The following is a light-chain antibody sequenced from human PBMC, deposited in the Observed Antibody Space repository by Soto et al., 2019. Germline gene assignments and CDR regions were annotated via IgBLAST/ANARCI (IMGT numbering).Light chain of an antibody. CDR3: LHYNSYSYT. CDR2: KAS. J-gene: IGKJ2*01. CDR1: QSISSW. Sequence: DIQMTQSPSTLSASVGDRVTVTCRASQSISSWLAWYQQKPGKAPKLLIFKASTLQSGVPSRFSGSGSGTEFTLTISSLQPDDFATYYCLHYNSYSYTFGQGTKLEIK. V-gene: IGKV1-5*03.